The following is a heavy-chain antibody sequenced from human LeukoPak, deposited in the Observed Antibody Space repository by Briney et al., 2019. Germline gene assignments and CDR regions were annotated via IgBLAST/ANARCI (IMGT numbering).Heavy chain of an antibody. D-gene: IGHD3-16*01. CDR1: GGSFSGYY. CDR2: INHSGST. Sequence: PSETLSLTCTVYGGSFSGYYWSWIRQPPGKGLEWIGEINHSGSTNYNPSLKSRVTISVDTSKNQFSQKLSSVTAADTAVYYCARADFVNWGQGTLVTVSS. J-gene: IGHJ4*02. V-gene: IGHV4-34*01. CDR3: ARADFVN.